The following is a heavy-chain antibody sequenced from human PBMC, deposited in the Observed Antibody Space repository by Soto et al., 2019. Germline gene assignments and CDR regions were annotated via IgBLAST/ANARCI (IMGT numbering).Heavy chain of an antibody. Sequence: HVQLQQWGAGLLTPSETLSLTCAVYVGSFSGYYWSWIRQPQGQGLEWIGEINHSESTNYNPSLKSRVTISVDTSKNQFSLKLSSVTAADTAVYYCARGPYYDFGSGDRRYYYYGMDVWGQGTTVTVSS. CDR2: INHSEST. CDR3: ARGPYYDFGSGDRRYYYYGMDV. J-gene: IGHJ6*02. CDR1: VGSFSGYY. V-gene: IGHV4-34*01. D-gene: IGHD3-3*01.